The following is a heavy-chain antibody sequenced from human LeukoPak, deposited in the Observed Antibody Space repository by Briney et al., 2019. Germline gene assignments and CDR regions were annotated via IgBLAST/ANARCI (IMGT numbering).Heavy chain of an antibody. D-gene: IGHD3-3*01. Sequence: SSVNVSCKPSGYTFTGYYMHWVRQAPGQGLEGVGWINPYRGGTNYAPKFQSRVIMSSDKSISTAYMELSRLRSDGTAVYYCARDIWSGYLDYWGEGTLVTVSS. V-gene: IGHV1-2*02. CDR1: GYTFTGYY. J-gene: IGHJ4*02. CDR3: ARDIWSGYLDY. CDR2: INPYRGGT.